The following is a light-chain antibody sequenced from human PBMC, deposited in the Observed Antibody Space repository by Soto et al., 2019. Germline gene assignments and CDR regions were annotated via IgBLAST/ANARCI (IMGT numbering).Light chain of an antibody. CDR3: QQYNSYPGT. Sequence: DIQMTQSPSTLSASVGDRVTITCRASQSINSWLAWYQQKPGKAPKVLIYKASSLEIGVPSRFSGSGSGTEFTLSIDSLQPDDFATYYCQQYNSYPGTFGQGTKVDIK. CDR2: KAS. J-gene: IGKJ1*01. V-gene: IGKV1-5*03. CDR1: QSINSW.